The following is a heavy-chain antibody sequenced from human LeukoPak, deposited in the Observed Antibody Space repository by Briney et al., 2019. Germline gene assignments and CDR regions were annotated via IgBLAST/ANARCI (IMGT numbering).Heavy chain of an antibody. V-gene: IGHV1-24*01. J-gene: IGHJ4*02. Sequence: ASVKVSCKVSGYTLTELSMHWVRQAPGKGLEWMGGFDPEDGETIYAQKFQGRVTMTEDTSTDTAYMELSSLRSEDTAVYYCATPAYCGGDCYIAAFDYWGQGTLATVSS. CDR2: FDPEDGET. CDR3: ATPAYCGGDCYIAAFDY. D-gene: IGHD2-21*02. CDR1: GYTLTELS.